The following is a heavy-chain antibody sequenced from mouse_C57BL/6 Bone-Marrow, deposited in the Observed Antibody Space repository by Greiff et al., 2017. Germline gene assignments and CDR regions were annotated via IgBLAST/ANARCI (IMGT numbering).Heavy chain of an antibody. CDR2: IDPETGGT. Sequence: VQLQESGAELVRPGASVTLSCKASGYTFTDYEMHWVKQTPVHGLEWIGAIDPETGGTAYNQKFKGQAILTADKSSSTAYMEHGSLTSEDSAVYFCTRPDYGSFFAYWGQGTLVTIAA. CDR3: TRPDYGSFFAY. D-gene: IGHD1-1*01. V-gene: IGHV1-15*01. J-gene: IGHJ3*01. CDR1: GYTFTDYE.